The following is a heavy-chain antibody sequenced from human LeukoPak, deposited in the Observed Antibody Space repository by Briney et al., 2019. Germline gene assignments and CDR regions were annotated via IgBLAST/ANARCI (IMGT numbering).Heavy chain of an antibody. V-gene: IGHV4-59*01. CDR1: GGSISSYY. J-gene: IGHJ4*02. D-gene: IGHD3-22*01. Sequence: SDTLSLTCTVSGGSISSYYWSWTRQPPGKGLEWIGYIYYSGSTNYNPSLKSRVTISVDTSKNQFSLKLSSVTAADTAVYYCARSYDSSGYSPHFDYWGQGTLVTVSS. CDR2: IYYSGST. CDR3: ARSYDSSGYSPHFDY.